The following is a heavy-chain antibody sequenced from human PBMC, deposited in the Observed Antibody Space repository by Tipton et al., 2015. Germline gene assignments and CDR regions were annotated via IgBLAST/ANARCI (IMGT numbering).Heavy chain of an antibody. J-gene: IGHJ4*02. Sequence: SLRLSCAASGLTLSSYDMHWVRQVTGKGLEWVSGIGTTGKTYYPGSVKGRFTISRDNAKNSVYLQMNSLRDEDTAVYYCARVELTGTTQPVDYWGQGTLVTVSS. CDR2: IGTTGKT. D-gene: IGHD1-20*01. V-gene: IGHV3-13*01. CDR3: ARVELTGTTQPVDY. CDR1: GLTLSSYD.